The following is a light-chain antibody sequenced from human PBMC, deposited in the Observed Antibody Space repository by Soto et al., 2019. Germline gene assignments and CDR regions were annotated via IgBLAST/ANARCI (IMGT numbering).Light chain of an antibody. CDR2: KAS. CDR3: QQYDSYSLS. V-gene: IGKV1-5*03. CDR1: QSISSW. J-gene: IGKJ3*01. Sequence: DIQMTQSPSTLSASVGDRVTITCRASQSISSWLAWYQQKPGKAPKLLIYKASTLDSGVPSRFSGSGSGTDFTLTISSLPPDDFATYYCQQYDSYSLSFGPGTKVEIK.